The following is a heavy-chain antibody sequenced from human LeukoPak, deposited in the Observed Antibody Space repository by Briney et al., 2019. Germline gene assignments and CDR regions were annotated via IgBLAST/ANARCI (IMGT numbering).Heavy chain of an antibody. Sequence: GASVKVSCKASGYTFTSYYMHWVRQAPGQGLERMGIINPSGGSTSYAQKFQGRVTMTRDTSTSTVYMELSSLRSEDTAVYYCARDTSIAVAGTDYYYYYYMDVWGKGTTVTVSS. CDR3: ARDTSIAVAGTDYYYYYYMDV. D-gene: IGHD6-19*01. CDR2: INPSGGST. J-gene: IGHJ6*03. V-gene: IGHV1-46*03. CDR1: GYTFTSYY.